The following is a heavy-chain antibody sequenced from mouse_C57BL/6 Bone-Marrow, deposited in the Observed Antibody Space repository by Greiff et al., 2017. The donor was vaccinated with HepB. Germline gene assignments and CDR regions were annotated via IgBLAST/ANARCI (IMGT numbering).Heavy chain of an antibody. CDR3: ASRRGDSSFAY. J-gene: IGHJ3*01. Sequence: VQVVESGAELARPGASVKLSCKASGYTFTSYGISWVKQRTGQGLEWIGEIYPRSGNTYYNEKFKGKATLTADKSSSTAYMELRSLTSEDSAVYFCASRRGDSSFAYWGQGTLVTVSA. CDR2: IYPRSGNT. D-gene: IGHD3-2*01. V-gene: IGHV1-81*01. CDR1: GYTFTSYG.